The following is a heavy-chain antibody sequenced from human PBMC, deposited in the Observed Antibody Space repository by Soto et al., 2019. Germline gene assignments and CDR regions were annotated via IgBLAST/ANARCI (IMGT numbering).Heavy chain of an antibody. CDR1: GFTFRNYA. CDR2: IGSSSSPI. J-gene: IGHJ6*03. V-gene: IGHV3-48*01. CDR3: ARTNYYIDV. Sequence: GGSLRLSCAASGFTFRNYAMHWVRQAPGKGLECVSVIGSSSSPIYYTDSVKGRFTISRDNAKSSLYLQMNSLRAEDTAVYYCARTNYYIDVWGKGTTVTVSS.